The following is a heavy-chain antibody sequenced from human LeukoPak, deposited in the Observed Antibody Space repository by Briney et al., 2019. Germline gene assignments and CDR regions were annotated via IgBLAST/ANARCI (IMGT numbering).Heavy chain of an antibody. CDR3: ARHRDTTMAYGMDV. J-gene: IGHJ6*02. Sequence: GGSLRLSCAASGFTFSSYSMNWVRQAPGKGLEWVSYISSSSSTIYYADSVKGRFTISRDNAKNSLYLQMNSLRAEDTAVYYCARHRDTTMAYGMDVWGPGTTVTVSS. CDR1: GFTFSSYS. D-gene: IGHD5-18*01. CDR2: ISSSSSTI. V-gene: IGHV3-48*04.